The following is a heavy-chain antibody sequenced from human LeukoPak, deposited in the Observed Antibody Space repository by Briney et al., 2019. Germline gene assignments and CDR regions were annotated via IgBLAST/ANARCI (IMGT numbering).Heavy chain of an antibody. CDR2: IYYSGGT. V-gene: IGHV4-59*01. Sequence: SETLSLTCTVSGGSISSYYWSWIRQPPGKGLEWIGYIYYSGGTNYNPSLKSRVTISVDTSKNQFSLKLSSVTAADTAVYYCARSPSSQAYDFWSGQDDAFDIWGQGTMVTVS. CDR3: ARSPSSQAYDFWSGQDDAFDI. J-gene: IGHJ3*02. CDR1: GGSISSYY. D-gene: IGHD3-3*01.